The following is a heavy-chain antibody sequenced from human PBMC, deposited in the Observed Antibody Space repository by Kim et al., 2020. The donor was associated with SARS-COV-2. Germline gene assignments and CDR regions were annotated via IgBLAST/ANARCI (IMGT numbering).Heavy chain of an antibody. Sequence: SETLSLTCTVSGGSISSYYWSWIRQPPGKGLEWIGYIYYSGSTNYNPSLKSRVTISVDTSKNQFSLKLSSVTAADTAVYYCARWTFWGSGYYDYWGQGTLVTVSS. CDR2: IYYSGST. V-gene: IGHV4-59*13. CDR3: ARWTFWGSGYYDY. D-gene: IGHD3-22*01. CDR1: GGSISSYY. J-gene: IGHJ4*02.